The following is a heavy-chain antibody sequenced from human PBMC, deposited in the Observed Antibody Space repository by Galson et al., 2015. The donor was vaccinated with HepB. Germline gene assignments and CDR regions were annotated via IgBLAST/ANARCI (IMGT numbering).Heavy chain of an antibody. D-gene: IGHD6-19*01. CDR1: GFTLSNYN. CDR2: IGHSVSNI. Sequence: SLRLSCAAAGFTLSNYNMNWVRQAPGKGLGWVSYIGHSVSNISYADSVKGRFTISRDSAKNSLYLQMNSLRAEDTAVYYCARTQWLAIDYWGQGILVTVSS. CDR3: ARTQWLAIDY. V-gene: IGHV3-48*01. J-gene: IGHJ4*02.